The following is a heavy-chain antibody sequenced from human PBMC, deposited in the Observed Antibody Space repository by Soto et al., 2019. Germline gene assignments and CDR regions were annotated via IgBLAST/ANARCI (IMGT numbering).Heavy chain of an antibody. CDR3: ARCYCSVGSCFTCWHFDL. CDR1: GYIFNNFG. V-gene: IGHV1-18*01. D-gene: IGHD6-19*01. J-gene: IGHJ2*01. CDR2: IGPYSGKT. Sequence: QGQLVQSGGEVRKPGASVKVSCQASGYIFNNFGISWVRQVPGQGLAWVGWIGPYSGKTDYAPKFRDIVTMTADSTTNTAYMELRSLTSDDSALYYCARCYCSVGSCFTCWHFDLWGRGTLVSVSS.